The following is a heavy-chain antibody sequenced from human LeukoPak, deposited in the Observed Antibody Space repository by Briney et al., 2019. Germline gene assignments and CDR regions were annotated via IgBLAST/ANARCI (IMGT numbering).Heavy chain of an antibody. V-gene: IGHV3-11*04. CDR1: GFTFSDSY. CDR3: ARRRYSGSSQHFDY. J-gene: IGHJ4*02. D-gene: IGHD1-26*01. CDR2: ISNSGSSI. Sequence: PGGSLRLSCAASGFTFSDSYMTWIRQAPGKGLEWVSYISNSGSSIYYADSVKGRFTTSRDNAKSSLYLQMNSLRAEDTAVYYCARRRYSGSSQHFDYWGQGTLVTVSS.